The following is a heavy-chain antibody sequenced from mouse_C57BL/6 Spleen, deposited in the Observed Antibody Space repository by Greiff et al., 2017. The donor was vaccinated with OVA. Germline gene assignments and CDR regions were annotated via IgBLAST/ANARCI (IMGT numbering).Heavy chain of an antibody. D-gene: IGHD2-4*01. V-gene: IGHV1-53*01. CDR3: ARSLIYYDYDGAMDY. J-gene: IGHJ4*01. CDR1: GYTFTSYW. CDR2: INPSNGGT. Sequence: QVQLQQPGTELVKPGASVKLSCKASGYTFTSYWMHWVKQRPGQGLEWIGNINPSNGGTNYNQKFKSKATLTVDKSSSTAYMQLSSLTSEDSAVYYCARSLIYYDYDGAMDYWGQGTSVTVSS.